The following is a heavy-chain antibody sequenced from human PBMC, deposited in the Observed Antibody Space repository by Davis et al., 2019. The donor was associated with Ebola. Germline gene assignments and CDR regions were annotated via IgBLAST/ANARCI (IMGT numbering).Heavy chain of an antibody. D-gene: IGHD3-9*01. CDR3: AKGYDILTGYLDY. V-gene: IGHV3-23*01. CDR1: GFTFSNYA. Sequence: GESLKISCAASGFTFSNYAMSWVRQAPGQGLEWVSAISGIDDLTYYADSVKGRFTIPRDNSKSTLYLQMNSLRAEDTAVYYCAKGYDILTGYLDYWGQGTLVTVSS. CDR2: ISGIDDLT. J-gene: IGHJ4*02.